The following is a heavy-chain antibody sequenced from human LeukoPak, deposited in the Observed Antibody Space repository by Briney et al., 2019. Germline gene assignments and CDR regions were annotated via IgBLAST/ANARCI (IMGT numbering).Heavy chain of an antibody. Sequence: PSETLSLTCTVSGGSISSSYWSWIRQPPGKGLEWIGYIYYSGSINYNPSLKSRVTISVDTSKNQFSLKLSSVTAADTAAYCCARLDSSWYGFDPWGQGTLVTVSS. CDR1: GGSISSSY. V-gene: IGHV4-59*01. CDR2: IYYSGSI. J-gene: IGHJ5*02. D-gene: IGHD6-13*01. CDR3: ARLDSSWYGFDP.